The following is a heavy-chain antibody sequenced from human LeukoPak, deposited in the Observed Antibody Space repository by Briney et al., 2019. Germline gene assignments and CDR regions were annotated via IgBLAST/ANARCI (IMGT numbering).Heavy chain of an antibody. D-gene: IGHD6-19*01. CDR2: ITTSSSYI. V-gene: IGHV3-21*04. CDR1: GFTFSSYY. J-gene: IGHJ6*03. Sequence: GGSLRLSCAASGFTFSSYYMNWVRQAPGKGLEWVSSITTSSSYIYYADSVKGRFTISRDNSKNTLYLQMNSLRAEDTAVYYCAKHSSGWYAYYYYYMDVWGKGTTVTVSS. CDR3: AKHSSGWYAYYYYYMDV.